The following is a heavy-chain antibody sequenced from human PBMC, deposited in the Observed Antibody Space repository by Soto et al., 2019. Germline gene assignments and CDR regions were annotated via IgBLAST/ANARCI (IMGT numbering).Heavy chain of an antibody. CDR3: ARDPGPRYSSGGSYFDY. D-gene: IGHD6-19*01. J-gene: IGHJ4*02. Sequence: GGSLRLSCAASTFTFSSYGMHWVRQAPGKGLEWVAVIWYDGSNKYYADSVKGRFTISRDNSKNTLYVQMNSLRAEDTAVYYCARDPGPRYSSGGSYFDYWGQGTLVTVSS. CDR1: TFTFSSYG. CDR2: IWYDGSNK. V-gene: IGHV3-33*01.